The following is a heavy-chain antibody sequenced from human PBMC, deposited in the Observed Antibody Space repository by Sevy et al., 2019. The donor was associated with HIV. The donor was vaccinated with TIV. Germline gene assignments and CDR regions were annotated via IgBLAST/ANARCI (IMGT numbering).Heavy chain of an antibody. CDR2: ISAYNGHT. CDR3: ARLEASGSGWYGNGMDV. D-gene: IGHD6-19*01. J-gene: IGHJ6*02. CDR1: GYPFSTYA. Sequence: ASVKVSCKASGYPFSTYAISWVRQAPGQGLECMGWISAYNGHTNCAQSLQDRVTMTTDTSTSTAYMELRSLRSDDTAVYYCARLEASGSGWYGNGMDVWGQGTTVTVSS. V-gene: IGHV1-18*01.